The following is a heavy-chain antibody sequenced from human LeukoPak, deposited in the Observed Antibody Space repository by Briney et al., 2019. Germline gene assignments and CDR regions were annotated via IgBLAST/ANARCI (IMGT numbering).Heavy chain of an antibody. V-gene: IGHV1-2*02. Sequence: GASVTVSCKASGYTFTGYYMHWVRQAPGQGLEWMGWINPNSGGTNYAQKFQGRVTMTRDTSISTAYMELGRLRSDDTAVYYCARAGVNVLRYFDWLFPLDYWGQGTLVTVSS. D-gene: IGHD3-9*01. CDR1: GYTFTGYY. CDR2: INPNSGGT. CDR3: ARAGVNVLRYFDWLFPLDY. J-gene: IGHJ4*02.